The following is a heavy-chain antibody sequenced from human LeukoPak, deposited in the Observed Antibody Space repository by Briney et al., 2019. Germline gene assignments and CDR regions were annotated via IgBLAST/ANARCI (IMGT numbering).Heavy chain of an antibody. CDR1: GGSISSSSYY. D-gene: IGHD6-19*01. CDR3: ARDLGSGWDNAFDI. CDR2: IYYSGTT. J-gene: IGHJ3*02. V-gene: IGHV4-61*05. Sequence: PSETLSLTCTVSGGSISSSSYYWGWIRQPPGKGLEWTGYIYYSGTTGYHPSLKSRVTILVDPSENRFSLRLSSVTAADTAVYYCARDLGSGWDNAFDIWGQGTMVTVSS.